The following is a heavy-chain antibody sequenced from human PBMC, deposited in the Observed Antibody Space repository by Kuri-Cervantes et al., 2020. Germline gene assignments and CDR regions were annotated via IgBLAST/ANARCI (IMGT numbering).Heavy chain of an antibody. CDR3: ARVPSTRPDYFDY. D-gene: IGHD2-2*01. CDR2: IYYSGST. Sequence: LRLSCAVYGGSFSGYYWSWIRQPPGKGLEWIGYIYYSGSTYYNPSIKSRVTISVDTSKNQFSLKLSSVTAADTAVYYCARVPSTRPDYFDYWGQGTLVTVSS. V-gene: IGHV4-30-4*08. J-gene: IGHJ4*02. CDR1: GGSFSGYY.